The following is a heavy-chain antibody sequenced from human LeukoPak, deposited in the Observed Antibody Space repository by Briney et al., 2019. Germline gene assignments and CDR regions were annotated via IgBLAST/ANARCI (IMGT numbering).Heavy chain of an antibody. CDR1: GFTFSSYN. CDR2: ISSSSRYI. CDR3: TTTRTITSIWYYFDY. J-gene: IGHJ4*02. Sequence: GGSLRLSCVASGFTFSSYNMNWVRQAPGKGLEWVSSISSSSRYIYYTDSMKGRFTISRDNAKNSLYLQMSSLKSEDTGVYYCTTTRTITSIWYYFDYWGQGALVTVSS. D-gene: IGHD6-13*01. V-gene: IGHV3-21*03.